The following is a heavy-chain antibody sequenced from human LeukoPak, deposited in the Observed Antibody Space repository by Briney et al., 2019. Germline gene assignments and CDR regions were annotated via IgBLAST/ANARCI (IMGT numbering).Heavy chain of an antibody. Sequence: ASVKVSCKASGDILNSYGIIWVRQAPGQGLEWMGWIRADNSKTNYAQKFQGRVTMTIDTSTSTSYMELRSLAFDDTAVYYCARDKLGPMIRGRDYWGQGTLVTVSS. V-gene: IGHV1-18*01. CDR2: IRADNSKT. CDR3: ARDKLGPMIRGRDY. J-gene: IGHJ4*02. D-gene: IGHD3-10*01. CDR1: GDILNSYG.